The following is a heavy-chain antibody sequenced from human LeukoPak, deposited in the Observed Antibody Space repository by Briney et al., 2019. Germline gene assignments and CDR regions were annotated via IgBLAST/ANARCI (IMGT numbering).Heavy chain of an antibody. CDR2: IIPIFGTA. CDR1: VGTFITYA. D-gene: IGHD6-19*01. Sequence: GASVTVSCTASVGTFITYAISWVRQAPGQGLEWMGGIIPIFGTANYAQKFQGRVTITTDESTSTAYMELSSLRSEDTAVYYFARGVEPGIAVAGASGYFDCWGQGTLVTVSS. J-gene: IGHJ4*02. CDR3: ARGVEPGIAVAGASGYFDC. V-gene: IGHV1-69*05.